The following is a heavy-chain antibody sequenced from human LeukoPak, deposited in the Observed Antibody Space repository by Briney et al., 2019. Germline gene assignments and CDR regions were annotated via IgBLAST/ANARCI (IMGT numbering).Heavy chain of an antibody. J-gene: IGHJ4*02. CDR1: GFTFSSYW. D-gene: IGHD5-18*01. V-gene: IGHV3-23*01. CDR2: ISGSGGST. Sequence: GGSLRLSCAASGFTFSSYWMSWVRQAPGKGLEWVSAISGSGGSTYYADSVKGRFTISRDNSKNTLYLQMNSLRAEDTAVYYCAKIIQLWYYFDYWGQGTLVTVSS. CDR3: AKIIQLWYYFDY.